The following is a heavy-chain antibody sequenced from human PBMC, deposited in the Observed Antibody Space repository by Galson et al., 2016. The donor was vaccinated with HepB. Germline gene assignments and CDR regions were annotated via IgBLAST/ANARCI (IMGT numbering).Heavy chain of an antibody. CDR2: IDGPTPNT. J-gene: IGHJ4*02. V-gene: IGHV3-23*01. Sequence: SLRLSCAASGFTFRHYALSWVRQAPGKGLEWVSHIDGPTPNTHYADSVRGRFSIYRDNSRDTLYLQMDSLTAEDSAIYYCATWLSHHFDYWGQGTLVTVPS. CDR3: ATWLSHHFDY. D-gene: IGHD6-19*01. CDR1: GFTFRHYA.